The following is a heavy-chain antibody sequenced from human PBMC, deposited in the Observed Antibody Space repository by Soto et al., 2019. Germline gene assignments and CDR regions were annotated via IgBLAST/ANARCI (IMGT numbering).Heavy chain of an antibody. Sequence: GSLRLSCAASGFPFSSFAMHWVRQAPGKGLECVAVISYDGSNKYYAESVKGRFTISRDNSKNTLSLQMDSLRAEDTALYYCARDGNSGYNWDYYYGMDGWGQGTTVTSP. D-gene: IGHD5-12*01. CDR1: GFPFSSFA. CDR3: ARDGNSGYNWDYYYGMDG. V-gene: IGHV3-30-3*01. CDR2: ISYDGSNK. J-gene: IGHJ6*02.